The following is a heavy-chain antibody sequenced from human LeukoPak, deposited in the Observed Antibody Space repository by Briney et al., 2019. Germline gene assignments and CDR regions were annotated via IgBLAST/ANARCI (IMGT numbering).Heavy chain of an antibody. CDR2: IKSKGDGGTT. J-gene: IGHJ4*02. CDR1: GLTFSAAW. CDR3: TTESQLVNLH. Sequence: GGSLRLSCAASGLTFSAAWMSWVRQAPEKGLEWVGRIKSKGDGGTTDYAAPVKGRFTISRDDSKKTLYLQMNSLKTEDTGVYYCTTESQLVNLHWGQGTLVTVSS. V-gene: IGHV3-15*01. D-gene: IGHD6-13*01.